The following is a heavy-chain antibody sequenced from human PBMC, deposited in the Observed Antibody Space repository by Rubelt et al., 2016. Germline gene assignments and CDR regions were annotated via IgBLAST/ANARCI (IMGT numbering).Heavy chain of an antibody. J-gene: IGHJ4*02. CDR1: GFTFRSSG. CDR3: ATITWGESGSLGY. Sequence: LQLVEYGGGVVQPGGSLRLSFAASGFTFRSSGMHWFRQAPGKWLSWVVRITSNTNDWTTDYAAPVRRSFTIYRDDSTNTLYLQMNSLKTEDTAVYYGATITWGESGSLGYWGQGILVTVSS. V-gene: IGHV3-15*01. D-gene: IGHD1-26*01. CDR2: ITSNTNDWTT.